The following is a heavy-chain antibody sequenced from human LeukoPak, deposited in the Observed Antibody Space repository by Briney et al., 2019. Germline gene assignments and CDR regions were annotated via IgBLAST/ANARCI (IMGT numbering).Heavy chain of an antibody. J-gene: IGHJ6*03. CDR1: GFPFSSFD. CDR3: ARGPPRGKYYYMDV. V-gene: IGHV3-13*01. Sequence: PGGSLRLSCAASGFPFSSFDMHWVRQPTGQGLEWVSTIGTTSDTYYPGSVEGRFTLSRGNAKNSLYLQMNSLTAGDTAVYYCARGPPRGKYYYMDVWGKGTTVTVSS. D-gene: IGHD1-1*01. CDR2: IGTTSDT.